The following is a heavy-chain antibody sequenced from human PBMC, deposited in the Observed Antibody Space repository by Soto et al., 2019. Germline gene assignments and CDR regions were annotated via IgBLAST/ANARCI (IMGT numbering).Heavy chain of an antibody. CDR1: GFTFSSYA. D-gene: IGHD6-13*01. Sequence: SLRLSYAASGFTFSSYAMHWVRQAPGKGLEWVAVISYDGSNKYYADSVKGRFTISRDNSKNTLYLQMNSLRAEDTAVYYCARGASSSWYHWFDPWGQGTLVTVSS. J-gene: IGHJ5*02. V-gene: IGHV3-30-3*01. CDR3: ARGASSSWYHWFDP. CDR2: ISYDGSNK.